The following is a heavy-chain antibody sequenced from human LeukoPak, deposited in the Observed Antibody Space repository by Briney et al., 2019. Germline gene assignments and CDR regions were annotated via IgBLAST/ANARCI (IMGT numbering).Heavy chain of an antibody. V-gene: IGHV4-4*07. J-gene: IGHJ4*02. CDR3: AREGLYDSSSYVDY. CDR1: GCSLSSYY. D-gene: IGHD3-22*01. Sequence: SETLSLTCTGSGCSLSSYYWSWIRQPAGKGLDWIGRIYTSGSTNYNPSLKSRVTISVDTSKNQLSLKLSSVTAADTAVYYCAREGLYDSSSYVDYWGQGTLVTVSS. CDR2: IYTSGST.